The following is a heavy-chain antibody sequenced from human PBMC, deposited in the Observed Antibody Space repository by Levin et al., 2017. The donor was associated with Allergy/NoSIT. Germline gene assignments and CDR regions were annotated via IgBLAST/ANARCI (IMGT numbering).Heavy chain of an antibody. CDR1: GFTFSNYV. Sequence: GESLKISCAASGFTFSNYVLHWVRQAPGKGLEWVALISFDGSKTHFAASVKGRFTISRDNSKNTAYLQMSSLKTEDTAVYFCARDRNYYGSGTFAGGRFDYWGQGTLVTVSS. J-gene: IGHJ4*02. CDR3: ARDRNYYGSGTFAGGRFDY. CDR2: ISFDGSKT. D-gene: IGHD3-10*01. V-gene: IGHV3-30-3*01.